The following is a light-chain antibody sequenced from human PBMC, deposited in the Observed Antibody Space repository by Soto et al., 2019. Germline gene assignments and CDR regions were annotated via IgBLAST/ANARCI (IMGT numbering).Light chain of an antibody. J-gene: IGKJ3*01. CDR1: QSVSSS. V-gene: IGKV3-11*01. CDR2: DAS. CDR3: QQRSDWPLT. Sequence: EIVLTQSPATLSLSPGDRATLSCRASQSVSSSLTWYQQKPGQAPRLLIYDASNRATGIPARFSGSGSGTDFTLTISSLEPEDFALDYCQQRSDWPLTFGPGTKVEIK.